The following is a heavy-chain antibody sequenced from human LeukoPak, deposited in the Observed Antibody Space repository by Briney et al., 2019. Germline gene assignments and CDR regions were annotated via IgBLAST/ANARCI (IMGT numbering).Heavy chain of an antibody. D-gene: IGHD3-22*01. CDR3: ASEAYYYDSSGSYYLK. CDR2: INSNSGGT. J-gene: IGHJ4*02. Sequence: GASVKVSCKASGYTFTGYYMHWLRQAPGQRLEWMGRINSNSGGTNYAQKSQGRVTMTRDTSISTAYMELSRLRSDDTAVYYCASEAYYYDSSGSYYLKWGQGTLVTVSS. CDR1: GYTFTGYY. V-gene: IGHV1-2*06.